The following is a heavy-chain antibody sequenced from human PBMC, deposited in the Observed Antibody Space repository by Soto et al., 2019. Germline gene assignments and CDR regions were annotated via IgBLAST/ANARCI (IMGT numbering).Heavy chain of an antibody. CDR1: GFTFSNAW. D-gene: IGHD6-13*01. CDR3: TRGPQQQLRPDAFDI. V-gene: IGHV3-15*07. CDR2: IKSKTDGGTT. Sequence: GSLRLSCAASGFTFSNAWMNWVRQAPGKGLEWVGRIKSKTDGGTTDYAAPVKGRFTISRDDSKSTAYLQMNSLKTEDTAVYYCTRGPQQQLRPDAFDIWGQGTMVTVSS. J-gene: IGHJ3*02.